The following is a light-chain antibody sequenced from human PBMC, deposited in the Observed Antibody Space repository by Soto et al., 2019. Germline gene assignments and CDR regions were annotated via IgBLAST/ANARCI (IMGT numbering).Light chain of an antibody. CDR1: SNDVGRYNL. CDR3: CAYAGSGTVV. J-gene: IGLJ3*02. V-gene: IGLV2-23*01. CDR2: EAT. Sequence: QSDLTQPASVSGSPEQSITISCTGTSNDVGRYNLVSWYQQHPGKAPKVMIYEATKRPSGVSNRFSGSKSGNTASLTISGLQAEDEADYYCCAYAGSGTVVFGGGTKLTVL.